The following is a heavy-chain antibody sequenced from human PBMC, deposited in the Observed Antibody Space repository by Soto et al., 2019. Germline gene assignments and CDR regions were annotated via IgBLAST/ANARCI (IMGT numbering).Heavy chain of an antibody. CDR3: ARRSGDRSRSYGMDV. J-gene: IGHJ6*01. Sequence: PGEALKVSCKASGYSFTRYWIGWVRQMPGKGLEWMGIVYPGDSDTRYSPSFQGQVTISADKSINTAYLQWSSLKASDTGTYYCARRSGDRSRSYGMDVWGQGTTVTVSS. CDR1: GYSFTRYW. CDR2: VYPGDSDT. V-gene: IGHV5-51*01.